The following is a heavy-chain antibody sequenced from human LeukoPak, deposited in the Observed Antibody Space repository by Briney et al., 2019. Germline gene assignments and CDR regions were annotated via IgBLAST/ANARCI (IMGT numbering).Heavy chain of an antibody. D-gene: IGHD1-26*01. Sequence: SETLSLTCTVSGGSISSSSYYWGWIRQPPGKGLEWIGSIYYSGSTYYNPSLKSRVTISVDTSKNQFSLKLSSVTAADTAVYYCARAIRVGELLYFDYWGQGTLVTVSS. CDR1: GGSISSSSYY. CDR2: IYYSGST. CDR3: ARAIRVGELLYFDY. V-gene: IGHV4-39*07. J-gene: IGHJ4*02.